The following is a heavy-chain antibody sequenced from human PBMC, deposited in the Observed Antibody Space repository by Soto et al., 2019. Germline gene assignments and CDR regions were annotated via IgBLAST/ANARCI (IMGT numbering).Heavy chain of an antibody. V-gene: IGHV4-59*01. CDR2: IYYSGST. D-gene: IGHD4-4*01. Sequence: SETLSLTCTVSGGSISSYYWSWIRQPPGKGLEWIGYIYYSGSTNYNPSLKSRVTISVDTSKNQFSLKLSSVTAADTAVYYCARAPPPNYSNYYFDYWGQGTLVTVSS. CDR1: GGSISSYY. CDR3: ARAPPPNYSNYYFDY. J-gene: IGHJ4*02.